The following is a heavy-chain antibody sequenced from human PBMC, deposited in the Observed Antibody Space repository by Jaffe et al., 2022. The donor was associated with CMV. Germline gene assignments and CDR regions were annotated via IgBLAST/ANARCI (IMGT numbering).Heavy chain of an antibody. J-gene: IGHJ4*02. CDR3: ARVRDSSLWYDGLDY. V-gene: IGHV3-9*01. D-gene: IGHD6-19*01. CDR2: ISWNSGSL. Sequence: DVQLVESGGGLVQPGRSLRLSCAASGFTFDEYAMHWVRQAPGKGLEWVSGISWNSGSLSYADSVKGRFTMSRDNARDSVYLQMNSLRKEDTAVYYCARVRDSSLWYDGLDYWGQGTLVTVSS. CDR1: GFTFDEYA.